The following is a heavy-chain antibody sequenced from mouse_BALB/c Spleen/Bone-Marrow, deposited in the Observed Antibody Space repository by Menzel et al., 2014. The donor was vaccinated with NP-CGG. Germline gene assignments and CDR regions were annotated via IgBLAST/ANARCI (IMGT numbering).Heavy chain of an antibody. CDR3: VRGGGDGYYNWYFDV. J-gene: IGHJ1*01. V-gene: IGHV2-9*02. CDR2: IWAGGGT. CDR1: GFSLTSYG. Sequence: VQGVESGPGLVAPSQSLSITCTVSGFSLTSYGLHWVRQPPGKGLEWLGVIWAGGGTNYNSALMSRLSISKDNSKSQVFLKMNSLQTDDKAMYYCVRGGGDGYYNWYFDVWGAGTTVTVSS. D-gene: IGHD2-3*01.